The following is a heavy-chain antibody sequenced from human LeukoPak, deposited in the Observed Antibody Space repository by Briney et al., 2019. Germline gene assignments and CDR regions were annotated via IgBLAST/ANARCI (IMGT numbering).Heavy chain of an antibody. CDR1: GFTFSSYS. CDR2: ISSSSSYI. Sequence: GGSLRLSCAASGFTFSSYSMNWVRQAPGKRLEWVSSISSSSSYIYYADSVKGRFTISRDNAKNSLYLQMNSLRAEDTAVYYCARDLGSSSWTRGDYWGQGTLVTVSS. V-gene: IGHV3-21*01. J-gene: IGHJ4*02. D-gene: IGHD6-13*01. CDR3: ARDLGSSSWTRGDY.